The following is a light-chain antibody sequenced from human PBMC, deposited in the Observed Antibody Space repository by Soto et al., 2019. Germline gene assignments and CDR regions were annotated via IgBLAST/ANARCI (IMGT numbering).Light chain of an antibody. CDR3: LQYTNWPPWT. V-gene: IGKV3-15*01. Sequence: EIVMTQSPATLSVSPGERATLSCRASQSVSSNLAWHQQKPGQAPRLLIYGASTRATGIPARFSGSGSGTEFTLTISSLQSEVFAVYYCLQYTNWPPWTSAQRTKVEI. J-gene: IGKJ1*01. CDR1: QSVSSN. CDR2: GAS.